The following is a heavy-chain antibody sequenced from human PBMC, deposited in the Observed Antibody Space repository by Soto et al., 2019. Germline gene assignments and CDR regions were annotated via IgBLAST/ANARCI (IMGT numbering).Heavy chain of an antibody. CDR2: IWYDGSNK. J-gene: IGHJ3*02. D-gene: IGHD3-22*01. Sequence: GGSLRLSCAASGFTFSSYGMHWVRQAPGKGLEWVAVIWYDGSNKYYADSVKGRFTISRDNSKNTLYLQMNSLRAEDTAVYYCARTIRTVITHSDAFDIWGQGTMVTVSS. CDR3: ARTIRTVITHSDAFDI. V-gene: IGHV3-33*01. CDR1: GFTFSSYG.